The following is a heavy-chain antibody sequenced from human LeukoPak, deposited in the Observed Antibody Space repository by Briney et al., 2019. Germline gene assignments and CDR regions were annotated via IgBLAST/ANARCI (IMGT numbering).Heavy chain of an antibody. J-gene: IGHJ4*02. D-gene: IGHD3-22*01. Sequence: GGSLRLSCAASGFTFSDHYMDWVRQAPGKGLEWISCVSAGGLTTSYADSVKGRFTVSRDNAKNTLYLQMNSLRAEDTAVYYCAREYDSNGYYYYYFDYWGQGTLVTVSS. CDR2: VSAGGLTT. CDR3: AREYDSNGYYYYYFDY. CDR1: GFTFSDHY. V-gene: IGHV3-11*04.